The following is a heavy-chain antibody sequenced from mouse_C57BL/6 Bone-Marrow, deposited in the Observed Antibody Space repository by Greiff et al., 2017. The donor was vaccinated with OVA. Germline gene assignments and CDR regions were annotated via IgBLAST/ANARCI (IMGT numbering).Heavy chain of an antibody. V-gene: IGHV1-50*01. D-gene: IGHD2-3*01. CDR3: ARSGGYDGYSHWYFDV. Sequence: VQLQQPGAELVKPGASVKLSCKASGYTFTSYWMQWVKQRPGQGLEWIGEIDPSDSYTNYNQKFKGKATLTVDTSSSTAYMQLSSLTSEDSAVYYCARSGGYDGYSHWYFDVWGTGTTVTVSS. CDR1: GYTFTSYW. CDR2: IDPSDSYT. J-gene: IGHJ1*03.